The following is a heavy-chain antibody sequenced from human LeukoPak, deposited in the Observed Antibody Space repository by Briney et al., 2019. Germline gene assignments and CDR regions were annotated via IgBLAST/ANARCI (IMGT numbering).Heavy chain of an antibody. V-gene: IGHV4-59*01. Sequence: PSETLTRTCTGSGGSISSYYWSWLRQPPGKGREGMGYIYYSGSTNYNPSLKSRVTISVDTPKNQFSLKLSSVTAADTAVYYCARDTSEYSSSSGNWFDPWGQGTLVTVSS. CDR1: GGSISSYY. D-gene: IGHD6-6*01. J-gene: IGHJ5*02. CDR3: ARDTSEYSSSSGNWFDP. CDR2: IYYSGST.